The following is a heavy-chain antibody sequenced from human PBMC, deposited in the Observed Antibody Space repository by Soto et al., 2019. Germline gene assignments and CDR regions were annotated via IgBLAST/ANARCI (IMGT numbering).Heavy chain of an antibody. V-gene: IGHV4-34*01. CDR2: INHSGST. CDR3: ARAYRYCSGGSCYSEGYYFDY. Sequence: QVQLQQWGAGLLKPSETLSLTCAVYGGSFSGYYWSWIRQPPGKGLEWSGEINHSGSTNYNPSLKSRVTISVDTSKNQFSLKLSSVTAADTAVYYCARAYRYCSGGSCYSEGYYFDYWGQGTLVTVSS. D-gene: IGHD2-15*01. J-gene: IGHJ4*02. CDR1: GGSFSGYY.